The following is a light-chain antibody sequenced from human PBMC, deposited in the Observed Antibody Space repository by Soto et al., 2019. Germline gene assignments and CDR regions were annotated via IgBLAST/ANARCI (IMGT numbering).Light chain of an antibody. Sequence: QSVLTQSPSVSAAPGQKVTISCSGSSSNIGNNYVSWYQQLPGTAPQLLIYDNNKRPSGIPDRFSGSKSGTSGTLDITGLQTGDEADYYCATWDGSLPGEVFGGGTKLTVL. J-gene: IGLJ2*01. V-gene: IGLV1-51*01. CDR3: ATWDGSLPGEV. CDR2: DNN. CDR1: SSNIGNNY.